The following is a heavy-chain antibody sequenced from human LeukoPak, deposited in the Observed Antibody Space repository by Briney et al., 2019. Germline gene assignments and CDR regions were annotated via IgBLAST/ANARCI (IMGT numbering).Heavy chain of an antibody. D-gene: IGHD3-22*01. CDR1: GFTFNSYS. J-gene: IGHJ4*02. Sequence: GGSLRLSCAASGFTFNSYSMNWVRQAPGKGLEWVSCISSSSSYIYYADSVKGRFTISRDNAKNSLYLQMNSLRAEDTAVYYCARDPQSFYYYDSSGYYYWGQGTLVTVSS. V-gene: IGHV3-21*01. CDR3: ARDPQSFYYYDSSGYYY. CDR2: ISSSSSYI.